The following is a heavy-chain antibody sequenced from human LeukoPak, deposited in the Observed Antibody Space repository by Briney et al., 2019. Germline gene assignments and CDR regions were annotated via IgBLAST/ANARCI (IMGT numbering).Heavy chain of an antibody. J-gene: IGHJ4*02. CDR2: IDPSDSDT. CDR3: ARQTAMGRSGDY. D-gene: IGHD5-18*01. Sequence: GEALQISCKASGYSFTNYWIGWVRQMAGESLEWMGIIDPSDSDTRYTPSFQGQVTISADKSLTTAYLQWNSLKASDTALYYCARQTAMGRSGDYWGQGTLVTVSS. CDR1: GYSFTNYW. V-gene: IGHV5-51*01.